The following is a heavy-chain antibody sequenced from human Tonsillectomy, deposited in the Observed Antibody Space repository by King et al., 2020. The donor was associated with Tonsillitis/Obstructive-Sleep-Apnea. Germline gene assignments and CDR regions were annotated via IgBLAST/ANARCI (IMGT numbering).Heavy chain of an antibody. D-gene: IGHD3-9*01. J-gene: IGHJ6*03. CDR3: ARGRVRYFDWLQNYYYYYYMDV. CDR2: INHSGST. CDR1: GGSFSGYY. V-gene: IGHV4-34*01. Sequence: VQLQQWGAGLLKPSETLSLTCAVYGGSFSGYYWSWIRQPPGKGLEWIGEINHSGSTNYNPSLKSRVTISVDTSKNQFSLKLSSVTAADTAVYYCARGRVRYFDWLQNYYYYYYMDVWGKGTTVTVSS.